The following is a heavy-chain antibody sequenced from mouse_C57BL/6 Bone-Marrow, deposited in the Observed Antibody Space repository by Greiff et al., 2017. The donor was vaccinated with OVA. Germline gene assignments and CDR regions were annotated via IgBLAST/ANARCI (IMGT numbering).Heavy chain of an antibody. D-gene: IGHD1-1*01. CDR1: GYTFTSYW. CDR3: ARNYGSSYGYFDV. J-gene: IGHJ1*03. V-gene: IGHV1-64*01. Sequence: VQLQQPGAELVKPGASVKLSCKASGYTFTSYWMHWVKQRPGQGLAWIGMIHPNSGSTNYNEKFKSKATLTVDKSSSTAYMQLSSLTSEDSAVYYCARNYGSSYGYFDVWGTGTTVTVSS. CDR2: IHPNSGST.